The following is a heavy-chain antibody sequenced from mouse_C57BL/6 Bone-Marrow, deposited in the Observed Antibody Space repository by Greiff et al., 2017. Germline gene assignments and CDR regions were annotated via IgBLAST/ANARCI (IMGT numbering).Heavy chain of an antibody. CDR2: IDPSDSYT. CDR1: GYTFTSYW. V-gene: IGHV1-69*01. D-gene: IGHD1-1*01. Sequence: QVQLQQPGAELVMPGASVKLSCKASGYTFTSYWMHWVKQRPGQGLEWIGEIDPSDSYTNYNQKFKGKSTLTVDKSSSTAYMQLSSLTSEDSAVYYCAREVYYGSSYYFDYWSQGTTLTVSS. CDR3: AREVYYGSSYYFDY. J-gene: IGHJ2*01.